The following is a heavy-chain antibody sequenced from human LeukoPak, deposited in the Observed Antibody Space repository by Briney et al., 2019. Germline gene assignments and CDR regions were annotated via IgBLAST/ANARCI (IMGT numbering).Heavy chain of an antibody. D-gene: IGHD3-10*01. CDR2: ISNSSNTK. V-gene: IGHV3-11*01. Sequence: GGSLRLSCEASGFTFSDYYMSWIRQGPGKGLEWVSYISNSSNTKYYTDSVEGRFIISRDNAKNSLYLQINSLRAEDTAVYYCARRLYGSGSHSFDDWGQGALVTVSS. J-gene: IGHJ4*02. CDR1: GFTFSDYY. CDR3: ARRLYGSGSHSFDD.